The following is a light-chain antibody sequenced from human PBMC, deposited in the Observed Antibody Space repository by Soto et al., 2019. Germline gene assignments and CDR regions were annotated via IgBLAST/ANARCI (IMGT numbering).Light chain of an antibody. CDR3: QSYDNNLSGGSV. CDR1: SSNIGAGFD. V-gene: IGLV1-40*01. CDR2: GNN. Sequence: QSVLTQSPSVSGAPGQSVSISCTGTSSNIGAGFDVHWYQQLPATAPKLLIDGNNNRPSGGPDRFSGSKSCTSASLAITGRQAEAEADYYCQSYDNNLSGGSVFGTWTKLTV. J-gene: IGLJ1*01.